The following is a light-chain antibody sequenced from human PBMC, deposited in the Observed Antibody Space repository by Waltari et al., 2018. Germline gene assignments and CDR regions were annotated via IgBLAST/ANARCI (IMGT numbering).Light chain of an antibody. J-gene: IGLJ3*02. CDR2: DVS. CDR1: SSDVGGYNY. CDR3: CSYAGSSTLWV. V-gene: IGLV2-23*02. Sequence: QSALTQPASVSGSPGQSITISCTGTSSDVGGYNYVSWYQQHPGKAPKLMIYDVSKRPSGVSNRCSGSKAGNTASLTISGLQAEDEADYYCCSYAGSSTLWVFGGGTKLTVL.